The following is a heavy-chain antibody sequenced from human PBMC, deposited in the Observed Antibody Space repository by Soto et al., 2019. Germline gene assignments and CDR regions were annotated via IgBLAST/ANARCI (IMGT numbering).Heavy chain of an antibody. Sequence: ASVKVSCKASGYTFTGYYMHWVRQAPGQGLEWMGWINPNSGGTNYAQKFQGRVTMTRDTSISTAYVELSRLRSDDTAVYYCARDGSSSSLDGYYYGMDVWGQGTTVTVSS. CDR3: ARDGSSSSLDGYYYGMDV. CDR2: INPNSGGT. J-gene: IGHJ6*02. D-gene: IGHD6-6*01. V-gene: IGHV1-2*02. CDR1: GYTFTGYY.